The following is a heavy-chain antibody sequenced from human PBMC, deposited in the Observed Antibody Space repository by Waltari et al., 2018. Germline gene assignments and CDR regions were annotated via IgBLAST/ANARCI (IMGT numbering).Heavy chain of an antibody. V-gene: IGHV4-39*01. J-gene: IGHJ5*02. CDR2: IYFTGTT. CDR3: ARHWKRNGYRFDP. D-gene: IGHD5-12*01. CDR1: GGSISRSRYY. Sequence: QLQLQESGPGLMKPSETLYLTCTVSGGSISRSRYYWGWIRQSPGKGLEWIASIYFTGTTYYNPTLESRVTISGDTSKNQFSLRLSSVTAADTAVYYCARHWKRNGYRFDPWGQGTLVTVSS.